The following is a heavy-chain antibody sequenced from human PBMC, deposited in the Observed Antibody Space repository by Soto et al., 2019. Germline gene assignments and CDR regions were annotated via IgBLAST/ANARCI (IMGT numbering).Heavy chain of an antibody. CDR2: IWYDGTQK. J-gene: IGHJ4*02. Sequence: QVQLEESGGGVVQPGRSLRLSCEACGFPFNTYSMHWIRQPPGKGLEWLAAIWYDGTQKYYADSVKGRFIISRDNSKKTLYLEMNSLRAEDTAVYYCARAGGTTVTGLWHFDSWGQGTLVTVSS. D-gene: IGHD4-17*01. CDR3: ARAGGTTVTGLWHFDS. CDR1: GFPFNTYS. V-gene: IGHV3-33*01.